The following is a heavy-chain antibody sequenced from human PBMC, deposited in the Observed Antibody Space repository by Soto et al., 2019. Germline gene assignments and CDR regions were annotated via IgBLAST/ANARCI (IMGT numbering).Heavy chain of an antibody. J-gene: IGHJ4*02. V-gene: IGHV3-23*01. Sequence: EVQLLESGGGLVQAGGSLRLSCAASGFNFKIYAMNWIRQAPGKGLEWVSVMIGDGTSWDYADSVRGRFTISRDNSKNTLYLQMNNLRAEDTAIYYCAKDLRPDGRYDLDYWGQGTLVTVSS. D-gene: IGHD1-26*01. CDR1: GFNFKIYA. CDR2: MIGDGTSW. CDR3: AKDLRPDGRYDLDY.